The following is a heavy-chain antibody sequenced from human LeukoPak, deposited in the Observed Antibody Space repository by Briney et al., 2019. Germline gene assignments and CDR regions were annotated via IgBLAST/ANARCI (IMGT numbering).Heavy chain of an antibody. CDR3: ARDVGYNRFDY. D-gene: IGHD5-24*01. Sequence: GGSLRLSCAASGFTFSNYWMTWVRQAPGKGLKWVANINQDGSAKYYDDSVKGRFTISRDNAENSLYLQMNSLRAEDTAVYYCARDVGYNRFDYWGQGTLVTVSS. J-gene: IGHJ4*02. V-gene: IGHV3-7*01. CDR2: INQDGSAK. CDR1: GFTFSNYW.